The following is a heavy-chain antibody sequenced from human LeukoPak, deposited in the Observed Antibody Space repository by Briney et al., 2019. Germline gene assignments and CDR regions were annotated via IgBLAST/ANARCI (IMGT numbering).Heavy chain of an antibody. Sequence: KAGGSLRLSCPASGFTFSSYAVHWVRQAPGQRLEWMGWSDAGNGYTKYSQEFQGRVTITRDTSASTAYMELSSLRSEDMAVYYCARGQGYLIDYWGQGTLVTVSS. D-gene: IGHD2-15*01. CDR3: ARGQGYLIDY. J-gene: IGHJ4*02. CDR1: GFTFSSYA. V-gene: IGHV1-3*02. CDR2: SDAGNGYT.